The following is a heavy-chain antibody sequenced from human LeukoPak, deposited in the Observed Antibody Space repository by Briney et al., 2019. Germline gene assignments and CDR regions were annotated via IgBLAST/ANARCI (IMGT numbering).Heavy chain of an antibody. V-gene: IGHV3-7*01. D-gene: IGHD6-19*01. J-gene: IGHJ4*02. Sequence: GGSLRLSCAASGFTFSTYWMSWVRQAPGKGLEWVANIKQDGSEKYYVDSVKGRFTISRDNAKNSLYLQMNSLRAEDTAVYYCARGQKYSTGWYYFDYWGQGTLVIVSS. CDR3: ARGQKYSTGWYYFDY. CDR1: GFTFSTYW. CDR2: IKQDGSEK.